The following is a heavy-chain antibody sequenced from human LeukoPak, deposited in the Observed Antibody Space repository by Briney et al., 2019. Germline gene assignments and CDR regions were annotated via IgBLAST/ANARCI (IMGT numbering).Heavy chain of an antibody. D-gene: IGHD3-22*01. CDR1: GFTISDHY. V-gene: IGHV3-72*01. J-gene: IGHJ5*02. CDR3: ARAGGYYSTGDL. CDR2: TRNKANRYST. Sequence: GGSLRLSCAASGFTISDHYMDWVRQAPGKGLEWVGRTRNKANRYSTEYAASVKGRFTISRDDSENSLFLQMNSLKADDTALYYCARAGGYYSTGDLWGQGTLVTVSS.